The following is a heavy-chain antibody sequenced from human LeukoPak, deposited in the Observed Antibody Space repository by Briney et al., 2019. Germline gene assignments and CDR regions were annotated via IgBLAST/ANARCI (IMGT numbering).Heavy chain of an antibody. CDR3: ARHLSGVTGYTYGRGIDY. J-gene: IGHJ4*02. D-gene: IGHD5-18*01. V-gene: IGHV3-7*01. CDR1: GFTFSSYW. Sequence: GGSLRLSCAASGFTFSSYWLSWVRQAPGKGLEWVANIKKDGSEKYYVDSVKGRFTISRDNAKTSLYLQMNSLRAEDTAVYFCARHLSGVTGYTYGRGIDYWGQGTLVTVSS. CDR2: IKKDGSEK.